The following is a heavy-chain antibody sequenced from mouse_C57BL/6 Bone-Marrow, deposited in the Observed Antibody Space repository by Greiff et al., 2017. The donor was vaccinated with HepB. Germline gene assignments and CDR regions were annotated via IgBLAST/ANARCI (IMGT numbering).Heavy chain of an antibody. CDR2: IDPANGNT. D-gene: IGHD1-1*01. J-gene: IGHJ1*03. CDR3: ARGFFTTVVARYFDV. Sequence: EVQLQQSVAELVRPGASVKLSCTASGFNIKNTYMHWVKQRPEQGLEWIGRIDPANGNTKYAPKFQGKATITAGTSSNTAYLQLSSLTSEDTAIYYCARGFFTTVVARYFDVWGTGTTVTVSS. V-gene: IGHV14-3*01. CDR1: GFNIKNTY.